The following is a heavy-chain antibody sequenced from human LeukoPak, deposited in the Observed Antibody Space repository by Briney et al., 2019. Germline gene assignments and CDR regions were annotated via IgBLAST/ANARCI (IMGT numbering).Heavy chain of an antibody. D-gene: IGHD3-22*01. CDR2: ISYDGSNK. CDR1: GFTFSSYA. J-gene: IGHJ3*02. CDR3: AKDRDTMIVVADAFDI. Sequence: GGSLRLSCAASGFTFSSYAMHWVRQAPGKGLEWVAVISYDGSNKYYADSVKGRFTISRDNSKNTLYLQMNSLRAEDTAVYYCAKDRDTMIVVADAFDIWGQGTMVTVSS. V-gene: IGHV3-30*04.